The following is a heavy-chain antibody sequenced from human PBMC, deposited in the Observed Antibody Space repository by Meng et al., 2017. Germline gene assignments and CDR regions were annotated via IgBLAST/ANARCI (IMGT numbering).Heavy chain of an antibody. J-gene: IGHJ4*02. V-gene: IGHV3-74*01. CDR2: INDDGSST. D-gene: IGHD3/OR15-3a*01. Sequence: EGLLVESGGGLIQPGVSLRLSCAASGFTFSTYNMHWVRQAPGKGLVWVSRINDDGSSTTYTDSVRGRFTISRDNAKNTLYLQMNSLRAEDTAVYYCARDLNWVVWDYWGQGTLVTVSS. CDR3: ARDLNWVVWDY. CDR1: GFTFSTYN.